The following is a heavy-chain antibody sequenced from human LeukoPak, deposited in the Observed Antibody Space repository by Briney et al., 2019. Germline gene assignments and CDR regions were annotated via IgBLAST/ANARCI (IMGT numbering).Heavy chain of an antibody. D-gene: IGHD2-15*01. J-gene: IGHJ6*03. CDR2: IVPMFGTP. CDR1: GGAFSSYA. V-gene: IGHV1-69*13. Sequence: GASVKVSCKASGGAFSSYAFSWVRQAPDQRLEWMGGIVPMFGTPTYSQKFKGRITLTADESTSTTYMELSGLRSEDTALYYCAADHERAGDISFFYLDVWGKGTTVTVS. CDR3: AADHERAGDISFFYLDV.